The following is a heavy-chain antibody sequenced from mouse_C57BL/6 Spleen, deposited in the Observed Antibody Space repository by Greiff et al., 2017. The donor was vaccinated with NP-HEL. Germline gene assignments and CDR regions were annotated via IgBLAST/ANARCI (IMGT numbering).Heavy chain of an antibody. V-gene: IGHV1-80*01. J-gene: IGHJ3*01. CDR1: GYAFSSYW. CDR2: IYPGDGDT. D-gene: IGHD1-1*01. Sequence: VQLQQSGAELVKPGASVKISCKASGYAFSSYWMNWVKQRPGKGLEWIGQIYPGDGDTNYNGKFKGKATLTADKSSSTAYMQLSSLTSEDSAVYFCAKDYGSRGDLAWFAYWGQGTLVTVSA. CDR3: AKDYGSRGDLAWFAY.